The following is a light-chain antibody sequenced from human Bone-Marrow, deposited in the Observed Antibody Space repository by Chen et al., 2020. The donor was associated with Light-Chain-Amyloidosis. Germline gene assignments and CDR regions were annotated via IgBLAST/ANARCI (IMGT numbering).Light chain of an antibody. V-gene: IGLV1-51*02. J-gene: IGLJ3*02. CDR2: ENN. Sequence: SVLTQPPSVSAAPGQKVTLSCSGHSSNIGINYLSWYQQLPGTAPKLLIYENNKRPAGSPDRFSGSKSGTSATLGITGLQTGDEADYFCGTWDGRLSAWVFGGGTKLTVL. CDR1: SSNIGINY. CDR3: GTWDGRLSAWV.